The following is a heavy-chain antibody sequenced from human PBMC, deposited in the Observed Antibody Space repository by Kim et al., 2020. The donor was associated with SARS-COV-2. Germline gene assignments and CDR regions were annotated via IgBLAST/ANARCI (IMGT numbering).Heavy chain of an antibody. V-gene: IGHV3-74*01. J-gene: IGHJ2*01. D-gene: IGHD1-7*01. CDR2: IKDDGSGQ. CDR1: GFPFSTYW. Sequence: GGSLRLSCAASGFPFSTYWMHWVRQDPVKGLVWVARIKDDGSGQHYADSVKGRFTISRDNAKNTLYLQMNSLRVEDTAIFYCARETKENGPNWYFDLWGRGTLVTVSS. CDR3: ARETKENGPNWYFDL.